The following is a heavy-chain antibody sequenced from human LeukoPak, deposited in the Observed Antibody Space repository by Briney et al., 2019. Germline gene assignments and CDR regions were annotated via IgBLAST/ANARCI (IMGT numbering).Heavy chain of an antibody. CDR1: GFTFSDYY. CDR2: ISSSSSYT. CDR3: ARQLVYDYFDY. Sequence: KPGGSLRLFCAASGFTFSDYYMSWIRQAPGKGLEWVSYISSSSSYTNYADSVKGRFTISRDNAKNSLYLQMNSLRAEDTAVYYCARQLVYDYFDYWGQGTLVTVSS. J-gene: IGHJ4*02. V-gene: IGHV3-11*06. D-gene: IGHD6-13*01.